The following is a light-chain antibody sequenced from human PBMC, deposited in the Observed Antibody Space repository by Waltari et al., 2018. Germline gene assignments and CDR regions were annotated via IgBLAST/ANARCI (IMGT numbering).Light chain of an antibody. CDR2: SNN. J-gene: IGLJ2*01. V-gene: IGLV1-44*01. CDR1: SSNIGSNP. Sequence: QSVLTQAPSASGTPGQRVTISCSGSSSNIGSNPVNWYQQLPGTDPKLLIYSNNQRRSGAPDRFSGSKSGTAASLAISGRQSEDEADYYCAAWEDSLNGRVFGGGTKLTVL. CDR3: AAWEDSLNGRV.